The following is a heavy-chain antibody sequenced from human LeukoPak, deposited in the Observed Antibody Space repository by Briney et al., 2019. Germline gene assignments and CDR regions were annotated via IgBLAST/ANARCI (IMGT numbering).Heavy chain of an antibody. CDR2: IRTDGSEK. D-gene: IGHD6-19*01. Sequence: AGGSLRLSCAVSGFTFSSYWMSWVRQAPGKGLEWVANIRTDGSEKHYADSVKGRFTISRDNAKNLLYLQMSNLRAEDTAVYYCVIDNGGSGWLYWGQGTLVTVSS. CDR1: GFTFSSYW. J-gene: IGHJ4*02. CDR3: VIDNGGSGWLY. V-gene: IGHV3-7*05.